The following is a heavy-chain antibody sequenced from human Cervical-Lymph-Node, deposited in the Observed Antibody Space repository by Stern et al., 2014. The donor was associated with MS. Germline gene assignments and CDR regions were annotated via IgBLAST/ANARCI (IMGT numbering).Heavy chain of an antibody. V-gene: IGHV1-69*01. CDR2: ILPIFGTA. CDR3: ARAGLWFGELLDQPFDY. J-gene: IGHJ4*02. CDR1: GGTFSSYA. Sequence: QVPLEQSGAEVKKPGASVKVSCKASGGTFSSYAISWVRQAPGQGLEWMGGILPIFGTANDAQKFQGRVTITADESTSTAYMELSSLRSEDTAVYYCARAGLWFGELLDQPFDYWGQGTLVTVSS. D-gene: IGHD3-10*01.